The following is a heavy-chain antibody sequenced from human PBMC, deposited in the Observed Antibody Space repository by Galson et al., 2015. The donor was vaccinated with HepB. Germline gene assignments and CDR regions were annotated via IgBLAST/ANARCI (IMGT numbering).Heavy chain of an antibody. D-gene: IGHD6-19*01. CDR2: LYSGDNT. CDR3: ARGFRAGFNSGALDY. V-gene: IGHV3-66*01. Sequence: SLRLSCAASGFSVSSNYLSWVRQAPGKGLECISILYSGDNTYYADAVKGRFTISRDTSKNTVSLQMNSLRADDTAVYYCARGFRAGFNSGALDYWGQGTLVTVSS. CDR1: GFSVSSNY. J-gene: IGHJ4*02.